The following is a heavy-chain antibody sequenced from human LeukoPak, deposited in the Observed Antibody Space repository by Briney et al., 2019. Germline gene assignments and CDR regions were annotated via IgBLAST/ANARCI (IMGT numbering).Heavy chain of an antibody. CDR3: ARRGGYYEFDS. Sequence: GESLKISCKGSGYSFTTYWIAWVRQMPGKGLEWMGIIYPGDSDTRYSPSFEGQVTISADKSINTAYLQWSSLKASDTAMYYCARRGGYYEFDSWGQGTLVTVSS. CDR1: GYSFTTYW. CDR2: IYPGDSDT. V-gene: IGHV5-51*01. D-gene: IGHD1-26*01. J-gene: IGHJ4*02.